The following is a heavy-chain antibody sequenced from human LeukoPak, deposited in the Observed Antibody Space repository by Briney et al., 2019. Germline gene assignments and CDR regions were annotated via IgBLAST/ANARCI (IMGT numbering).Heavy chain of an antibody. CDR1: GYSFTSYW. J-gene: IGHJ6*04. CDR3: AKEGPIAAPSSGLDV. CDR2: IYPGDSDT. Sequence: GESLKISCKGSGYSFTSYWIGWVRQMPGKGLEWMGIIYPGDSDTRYSPSFQGQVTISADKSISTAYLQWSSLKASDTAMYYCAKEGPIAAPSSGLDVWGKGTTVTVSS. V-gene: IGHV5-51*01. D-gene: IGHD6-13*01.